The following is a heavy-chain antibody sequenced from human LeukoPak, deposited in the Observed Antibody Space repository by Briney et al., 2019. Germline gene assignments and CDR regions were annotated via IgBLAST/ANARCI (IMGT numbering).Heavy chain of an antibody. V-gene: IGHV3-23*01. Sequence: GGSLRLSCAASGFTFTSYSMNWVRQAPGKGLEWVSTISGGGGSTYYADSVKGRFTIYRDNPENTLYLQMNTLRAEDPAVYYCTKTGGPWDWGQGILVTVSS. CDR3: TKTGGPWD. D-gene: IGHD7-27*01. CDR1: GFTFTSYS. CDR2: ISGGGGST. J-gene: IGHJ4*02.